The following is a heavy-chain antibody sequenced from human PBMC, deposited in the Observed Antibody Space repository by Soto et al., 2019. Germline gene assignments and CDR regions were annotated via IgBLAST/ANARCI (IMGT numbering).Heavy chain of an antibody. V-gene: IGHV3-72*01. CDR1: GFTFSDYY. J-gene: IGHJ4*02. CDR2: TRNKANSYTT. Sequence: GGSLRLSCAASGFTFSDYYINWVRQAPGKGLEWVGRTRNKANSYTTDYAAFVKGRFTISRDDSKNLIYLQMNSLKTEDTAVYYCTRHVSDYWGQGTLVTVSS. CDR3: TRHVSDY.